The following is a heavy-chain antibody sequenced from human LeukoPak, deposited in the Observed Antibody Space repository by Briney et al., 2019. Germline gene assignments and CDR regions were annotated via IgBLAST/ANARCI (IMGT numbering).Heavy chain of an antibody. Sequence: GSLRLSCAASGFTSSSYWMSWVRQAPGKGLEWVANIKQDGSEKYYVDSVKGRFTISRDNAKNSLYLQMNSLRAEDTAVYYCASTYRMDYWGQGTLVTVSS. CDR3: ASTYRMDY. CDR1: GFTSSSYW. V-gene: IGHV3-7*01. J-gene: IGHJ4*02. CDR2: IKQDGSEK. D-gene: IGHD4-11*01.